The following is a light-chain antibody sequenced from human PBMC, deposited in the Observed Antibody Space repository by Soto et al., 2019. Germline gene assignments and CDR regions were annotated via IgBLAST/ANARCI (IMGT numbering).Light chain of an antibody. CDR1: QSVSSNY. V-gene: IGKV3-20*01. J-gene: IGKJ2*01. CDR3: QQYANSPFT. CDR2: GAS. Sequence: EIVLTQSPGTLPLSPGERATLSCRASQSVSSNYLVWYQQKPGQAPRPLIYGASNRATGIPDRFSGSGSGTDFTLTISRLEPEDFAVYYCQQYANSPFTFGQGTKLEIK.